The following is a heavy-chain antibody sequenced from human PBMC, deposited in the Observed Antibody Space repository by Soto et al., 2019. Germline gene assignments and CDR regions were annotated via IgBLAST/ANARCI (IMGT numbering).Heavy chain of an antibody. CDR2: ISYDGSNK. V-gene: IGHV3-30-3*01. CDR1: GFTFSSYA. CDR3: ARDNEVDIVVVPAALYP. J-gene: IGHJ5*02. Sequence: QVQLVESGGGVVQPGRSLRLSCAASGFTFSSYAMHWVRQAPGKGLEWVAVISYDGSNKYYADSVKGRFTISRDNSKNTLYLQMNSLRAEDTAVYYCARDNEVDIVVVPAALYPWGQGTLVTVSS. D-gene: IGHD2-2*03.